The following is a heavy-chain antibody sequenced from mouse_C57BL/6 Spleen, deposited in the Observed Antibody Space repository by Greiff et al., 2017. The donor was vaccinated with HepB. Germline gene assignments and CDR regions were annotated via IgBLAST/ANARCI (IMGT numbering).Heavy chain of an antibody. J-gene: IGHJ4*01. CDR2: IDPETGGT. CDR3: TLSGYYAMDY. Sequence: VQLQQSGAELVRPGASVTLSCKASGYTFTDYEMHWVKQTPVHGLEWIGAIDPETGGTAYNQKFKGKAILTADKSSSTAYMELRRLTSEDSAVYYCTLSGYYAMDYWGQGTSVTVSS. V-gene: IGHV1-15*01. CDR1: GYTFTDYE. D-gene: IGHD3-1*01.